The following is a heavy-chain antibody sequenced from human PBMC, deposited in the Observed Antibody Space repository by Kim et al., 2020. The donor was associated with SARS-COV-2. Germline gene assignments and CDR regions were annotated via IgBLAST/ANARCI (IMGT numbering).Heavy chain of an antibody. CDR3: ASLGVYCSSTSCFRYGMDV. V-gene: IGHV3-21*01. CDR2: ISSSSSYI. CDR1: GFTFSSYS. J-gene: IGHJ6*02. Sequence: GGSLRLSCAASGFTFSSYSMNWVRQAPGKGLEWVSSISSSSSYIYYADSVKGRFTISRDNAKNSLYLQMNSLRAEDTAVYYCASLGVYCSSTSCFRYGMDVWGQGTTVTVSS. D-gene: IGHD2-2*01.